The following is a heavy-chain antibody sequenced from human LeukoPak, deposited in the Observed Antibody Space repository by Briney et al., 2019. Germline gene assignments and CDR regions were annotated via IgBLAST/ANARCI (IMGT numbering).Heavy chain of an antibody. CDR2: ISAYNGNT. CDR1: GYTFTSYG. Sequence: GASVKVSCKASGYTFTSYGISWVRQAPGQGLEWMGWISAYNGNTNYAQKLQGRVTMTTDTSTSTAYMELRSLRSDDTAVYYCARDRHYYGSGSYYNLYYFDYWGQGTLVTVSS. D-gene: IGHD3-10*01. CDR3: ARDRHYYGSGSYYNLYYFDY. V-gene: IGHV1-18*01. J-gene: IGHJ4*02.